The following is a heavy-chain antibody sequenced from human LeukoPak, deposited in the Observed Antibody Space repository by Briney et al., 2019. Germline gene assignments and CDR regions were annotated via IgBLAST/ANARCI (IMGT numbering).Heavy chain of an antibody. CDR3: ARDRESYYDSSGYAFDY. CDR1: GFTFSDYY. J-gene: IGHJ4*02. Sequence: GGSLRLSCSASGFTFSDYYMSWIRQAPGKGLEWVSYISSSGSTIYYAASVKGRFTISRDNAKNSLYLQMNSLRAEDTAVYYCARDRESYYDSSGYAFDYWGQGTLVTVSS. V-gene: IGHV3-11*01. CDR2: ISSSGSTI. D-gene: IGHD3-22*01.